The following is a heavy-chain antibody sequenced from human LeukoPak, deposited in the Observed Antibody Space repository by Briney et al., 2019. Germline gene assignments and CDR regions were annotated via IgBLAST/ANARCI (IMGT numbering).Heavy chain of an antibody. D-gene: IGHD3-16*01. CDR2: IKSKTDGGTT. Sequence: GGSLRLSCAASGFTFSNAWMSWVRRAPGRGLERVGRIKSKTDGGTTDYAAPVKGRFTISRDDSKNTLSLQMNSLKTEDTAVYYCTSRSHMFGGAFDIWGQGTMVTVSS. CDR1: GFTFSNAW. J-gene: IGHJ3*02. V-gene: IGHV3-15*01. CDR3: TSRSHMFGGAFDI.